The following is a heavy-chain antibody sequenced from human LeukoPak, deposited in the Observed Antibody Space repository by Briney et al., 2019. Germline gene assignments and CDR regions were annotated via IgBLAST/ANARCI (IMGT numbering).Heavy chain of an antibody. Sequence: PGGSLRLSCVASGFNFRTYAMDWVRQAPGKGLEWVSTVNADGGNTYYADSVKGRFTISRDNSKSTLILQMNSLRVEDTALYYCTKRVKYGGTWDHFADWGQGTLVTVSS. CDR3: TKRVKYGGTWDHFAD. CDR2: VNADGGNT. J-gene: IGHJ4*02. V-gene: IGHV3-23*01. CDR1: GFNFRTYA. D-gene: IGHD1-26*01.